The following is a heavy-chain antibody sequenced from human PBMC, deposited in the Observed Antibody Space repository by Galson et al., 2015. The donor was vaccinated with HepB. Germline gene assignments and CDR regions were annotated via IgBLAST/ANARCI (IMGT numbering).Heavy chain of an antibody. CDR2: IYPANSDT. Sequence: QSGAEVKKPGEPLKISCKASGYIFTNFWIGWVRQMPGKGLEWMGVIYPANSDTKYSPSFQGQVSISADKSINTAYLQWSGLRASDPALYYCATVAGPWGQGTLVTVSS. J-gene: IGHJ5*02. D-gene: IGHD6-19*01. CDR1: GYIFTNFW. V-gene: IGHV5-51*01. CDR3: ATVAGP.